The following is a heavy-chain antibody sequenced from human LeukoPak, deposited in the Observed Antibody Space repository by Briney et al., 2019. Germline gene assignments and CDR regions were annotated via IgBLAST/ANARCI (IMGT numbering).Heavy chain of an antibody. CDR3: AKDRVAVTTLYGMDV. V-gene: IGHV3-30*18. D-gene: IGHD4-17*01. Sequence: PGGSLRLSCAASGFTFSSYGMHWVRQAPGKGLEWVAVISYDGSNKYYADSVKGRFTISRDNSKNTLYLQMNSLRAEDTAVYYCAKDRVAVTTLYGMDVWGQGTTVTVSS. CDR2: ISYDGSNK. J-gene: IGHJ6*02. CDR1: GFTFSSYG.